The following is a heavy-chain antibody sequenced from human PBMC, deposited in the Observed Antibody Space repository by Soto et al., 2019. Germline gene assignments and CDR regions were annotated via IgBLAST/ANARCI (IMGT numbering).Heavy chain of an antibody. Sequence: SETLSLTCAVYGGSFSGYYWSWIRQPPGKGLEWIGEINHSGSTNYNPSLKSRVTISVDTSKNQFSLKLSSVTAADTAVYCCASLYSSSGGHYYYYYGMDVWGQGTTVTVSS. J-gene: IGHJ6*02. CDR1: GGSFSGYY. V-gene: IGHV4-34*01. CDR2: INHSGST. D-gene: IGHD6-6*01. CDR3: ASLYSSSGGHYYYYYGMDV.